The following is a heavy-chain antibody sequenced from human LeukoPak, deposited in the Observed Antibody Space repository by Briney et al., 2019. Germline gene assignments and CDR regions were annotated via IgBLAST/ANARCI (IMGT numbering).Heavy chain of an antibody. J-gene: IGHJ4*02. CDR2: TYYRSKWYN. CDR3: ARVVRYHFDY. Sequence: SQTLSLTCAISGDSVSSNSATWTWIRQSPSRGLEWLGRTYYRSKWYNDYAVSVKSRITINPDTSKNHFSLQLNSVTPEDTAVYYCARVVRYHFDYWGQGTLVIVSS. CDR1: GDSVSSNSAT. D-gene: IGHD6-6*01. V-gene: IGHV6-1*01.